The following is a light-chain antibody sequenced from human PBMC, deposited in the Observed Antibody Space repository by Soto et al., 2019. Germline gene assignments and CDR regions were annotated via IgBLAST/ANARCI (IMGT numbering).Light chain of an antibody. Sequence: EIVLTQSPATLSLSPGETATLSCRASQSLSSYLAWYQQKPGQAPRLLIYDASNRATGIPARFSGSGSGTDFTLTIGSLDPEDFAVYYCQQRITFGQGTRVEI. CDR2: DAS. V-gene: IGKV3-11*01. CDR1: QSLSSY. J-gene: IGKJ5*01. CDR3: QQRIT.